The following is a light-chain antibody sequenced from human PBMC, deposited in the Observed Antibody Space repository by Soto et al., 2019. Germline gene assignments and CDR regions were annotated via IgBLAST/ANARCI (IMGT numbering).Light chain of an antibody. CDR1: QSVNN. CDR2: PAS. CDR3: HQYSSLPWT. Sequence: DIVMTQSPASLSVSLGERATISCKSSQSVNNLAWYQQKSGQPPRLLIYPASTREVGVTDRIGGCGSGTDFTLAISSLQAEDAAVYYCHQYSSLPWTFGPGTKVEIK. J-gene: IGKJ1*01. V-gene: IGKV4-1*01.